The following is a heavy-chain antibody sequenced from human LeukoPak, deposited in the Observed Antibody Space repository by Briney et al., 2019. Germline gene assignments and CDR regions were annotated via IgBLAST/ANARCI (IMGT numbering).Heavy chain of an antibody. J-gene: IGHJ3*02. V-gene: IGHV5-51*01. Sequence: GESLKISCKGSGYGFTSYWIGWVRQMPGKGLEWIGIIYPGDSDTRYSPSFQGQVTISADKSISTAYLQWSSLKASDTAMYYCARTGGWRYSSSPGTFDIWGQGTMVTVSS. CDR2: IYPGDSDT. CDR1: GYGFTSYW. CDR3: ARTGGWRYSSSPGTFDI. D-gene: IGHD6-6*01.